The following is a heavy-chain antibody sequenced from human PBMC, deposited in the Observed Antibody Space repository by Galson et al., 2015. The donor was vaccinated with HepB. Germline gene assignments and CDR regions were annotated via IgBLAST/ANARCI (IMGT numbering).Heavy chain of an antibody. Sequence: SLRLSCAASGFTFSSYEMNWVRQAPGKGLEWVPYISSSGSTIYYADSVKGRFTISRDDAKNSLYLQMNSLRAEDTAVYYCARTDYDFWSGYHTGKQWSSYGMDVWGQGTTVTVSS. J-gene: IGHJ6*02. CDR2: ISSSGSTI. CDR3: ARTDYDFWSGYHTGKQWSSYGMDV. D-gene: IGHD3-3*01. V-gene: IGHV3-48*03. CDR1: GFTFSSYE.